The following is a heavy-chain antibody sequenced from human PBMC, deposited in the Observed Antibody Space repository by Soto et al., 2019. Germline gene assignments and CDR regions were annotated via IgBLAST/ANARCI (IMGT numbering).Heavy chain of an antibody. Sequence: QVQLVQSGAEVKKPGASVKVSCKASGYTFTSYDISWVRQAPGQGLEWMGWISAYNGNTNYAQKLQGRVTMTTDTSTSTAYMELRSLRSADTAVYYCATGFRVAGTRWWFDPWGQGTLVTVSS. D-gene: IGHD2-15*01. J-gene: IGHJ5*02. CDR3: ATGFRVAGTRWWFDP. V-gene: IGHV1-18*01. CDR1: GYTFTSYD. CDR2: ISAYNGNT.